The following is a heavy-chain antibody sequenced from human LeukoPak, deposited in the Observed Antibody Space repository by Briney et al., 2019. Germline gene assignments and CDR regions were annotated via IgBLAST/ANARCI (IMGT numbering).Heavy chain of an antibody. D-gene: IGHD6-13*01. CDR2: IYSSGST. V-gene: IGHV3-66*03. J-gene: IGHJ4*02. CDR1: GFTVSSNY. CDR3: ARDSSSWRQDFDY. Sequence: PGGSLRLPCAASGFTVSSNYMSWVRQAPGKGLEWVSVIYSSGSTYYADSVKGRFTISRDNSKNTLYLQMNSLRAEDTAVYYCARDSSSWRQDFDYWGQGTLVTVSS.